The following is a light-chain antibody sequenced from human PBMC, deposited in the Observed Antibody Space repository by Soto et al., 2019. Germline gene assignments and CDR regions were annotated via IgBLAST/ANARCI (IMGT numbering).Light chain of an antibody. CDR1: QSVSSSY. CDR3: QQSGSSPTWT. CDR2: GAS. Sequence: EIVLTQSPGTLSLSPGERATLSCRASQSVSSSYLAWYQQKPGQAPRLLIYGASSRATGIPDRFSGSGSGTDFTLTIIRLEPEDSAVYYCQQSGSSPTWTFGQGTKVEIK. V-gene: IGKV3-20*01. J-gene: IGKJ1*01.